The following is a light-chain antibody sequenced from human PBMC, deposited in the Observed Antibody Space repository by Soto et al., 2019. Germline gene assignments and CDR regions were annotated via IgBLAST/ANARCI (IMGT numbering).Light chain of an antibody. CDR2: DVS. V-gene: IGLV2-14*01. CDR1: SSDVGDNDY. Sequence: QSVLTQPASVSVSPGQSITISCTGTSSDVGDNDYVSWYQQHPGKAPKLIIFDVSDRPSGISDRFSGSKSGNTASLTISELQAEDEADYYCSSYTTSSTVVFGGGTQLTVL. CDR3: SSYTTSSTVV. J-gene: IGLJ2*01.